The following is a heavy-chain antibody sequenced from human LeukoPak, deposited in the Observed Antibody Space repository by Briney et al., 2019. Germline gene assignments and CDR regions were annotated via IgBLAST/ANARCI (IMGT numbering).Heavy chain of an antibody. D-gene: IGHD2-8*01. CDR2: THYSGST. CDR3: ARVASSVMDY. J-gene: IGHJ4*02. V-gene: IGHV4-59*01. Sequence: SLCLSSTVSRVSLSPFYWSCIPEPPGKGLEWIGYTHYSGSTNYTPSLKSRVTISLDTSKNQFSLKMTSVTTADTAVYYCARVASSVMDYWGQGILVTVSS. CDR1: RVSLSPFY.